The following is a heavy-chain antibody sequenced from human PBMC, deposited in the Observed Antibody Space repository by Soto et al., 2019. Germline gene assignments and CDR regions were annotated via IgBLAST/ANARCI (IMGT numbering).Heavy chain of an antibody. D-gene: IGHD1-26*01. J-gene: IGHJ4*02. Sequence: EVQLLESGGGLVQPGGSLRLSCAASGFTFSSYAMSWVRQAPGNGLEWVSAISGSGGSTYYADSVKGRFTISRDNSKNTLYLQMNSQRAEDTAVYYCAKGAFEWELLIPLYYWGQGTLVTVSS. CDR3: AKGAFEWELLIPLYY. V-gene: IGHV3-23*01. CDR2: ISGSGGST. CDR1: GFTFSSYA.